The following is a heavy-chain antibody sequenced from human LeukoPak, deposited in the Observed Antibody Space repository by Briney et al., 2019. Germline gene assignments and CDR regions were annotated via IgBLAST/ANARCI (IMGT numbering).Heavy chain of an antibody. V-gene: IGHV3-74*01. D-gene: IGHD2-21*02. CDR2: INPDGSRT. Sequence: GGSLRLSCAASGFTFNSYWMVWFRQAPGKGLVWVSCINPDGSRTLHTDFVKGRFAISRDYARNALYLQMNSLGVEDTAMYYCARYEQRPGVTASDPWSQGTLVTVSS. J-gene: IGHJ5*02. CDR3: ARYEQRPGVTASDP. CDR1: GFTFNSYW.